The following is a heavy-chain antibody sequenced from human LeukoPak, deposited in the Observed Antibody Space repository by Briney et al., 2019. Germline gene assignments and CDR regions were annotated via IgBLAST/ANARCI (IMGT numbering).Heavy chain of an antibody. V-gene: IGHV4-59*01. CDR2: TSDTGKT. J-gene: IGHJ4*02. CDR1: GASLSDYY. Sequence: SVTLSLTCNVSGASLSDYYWGWIRQSPAKGLEWLGYTSDTGKTDYNPSLNSRGTLSLDTSKNQFSLRLASVTAADTAVYYCVTGYYEPFDNWGQGTLVTVSS. D-gene: IGHD3-3*01. CDR3: VTGYYEPFDN.